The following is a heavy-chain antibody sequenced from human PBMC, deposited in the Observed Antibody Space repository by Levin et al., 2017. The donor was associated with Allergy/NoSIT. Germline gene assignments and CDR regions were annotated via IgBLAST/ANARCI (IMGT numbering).Heavy chain of an antibody. CDR1: GGSISSYY. D-gene: IGHD1-26*01. V-gene: IGHV4-4*07. J-gene: IGHJ5*02. CDR2: ILASGST. Sequence: SQTLSLTCTVSGGSISSYYWTWIRQPAGKGLEWIGRILASGSTNCNPSLKSRVTMSVDTSKDQFSLKLSSVSAADTAVYYCARGGGGAFQFDPWGQGTLVTVSS. CDR3: ARGGGGAFQFDP.